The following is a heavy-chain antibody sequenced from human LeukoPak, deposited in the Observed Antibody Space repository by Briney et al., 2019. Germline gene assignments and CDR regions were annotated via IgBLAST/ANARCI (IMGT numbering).Heavy chain of an antibody. CDR1: GGTFSSYA. CDR3: ARDLLDDCSGGSCYQYY. V-gene: IGHV1-69*04. D-gene: IGHD2-15*01. J-gene: IGHJ4*02. CDR2: IIPILGIA. Sequence: SVKVSYKASGGTFSSYAISWVRQAPGQGLEWMGRIIPILGIANYAQKFQGRVTITADKSTSTAYMELSSLRSEDTAVYYCARDLLDDCSGGSCYQYYWGQGTLVTVSS.